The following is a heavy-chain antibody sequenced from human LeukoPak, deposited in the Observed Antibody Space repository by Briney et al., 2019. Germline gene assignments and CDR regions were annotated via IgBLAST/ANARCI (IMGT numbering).Heavy chain of an antibody. V-gene: IGHV1-2*02. CDR3: ARVGRGGSGSARVFYYYFMDA. CDR1: GYTFTGYY. Sequence: ASVKVSCKASGYTFTGYYMHWVRQAPGQGLEWMGWINPNSGGTKYAQDFQGRVTMTRDTSISTAYMELSRLRSDDTAVYYCARVGRGGSGSARVFYYYFMDAWGKGTTVTISS. J-gene: IGHJ6*03. CDR2: INPNSGGT. D-gene: IGHD3-10*01.